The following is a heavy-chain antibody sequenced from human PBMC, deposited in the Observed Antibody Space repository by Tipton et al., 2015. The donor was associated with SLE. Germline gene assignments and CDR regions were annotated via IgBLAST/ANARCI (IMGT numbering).Heavy chain of an antibody. CDR1: GFTFSDFP. D-gene: IGHD1-26*01. Sequence: SLRLSCAASGFTFSDFPINWVRQAPGKGLEWVSFISSGGNSIYYVDSVQGRFTISRDNAKNTVSLQMNRLRVEDTAVYYRARGGRYSTLDYWGQGTLVTVSS. V-gene: IGHV3-21*01. CDR3: ARGGRYSTLDY. CDR2: ISSGGNSI. J-gene: IGHJ4*02.